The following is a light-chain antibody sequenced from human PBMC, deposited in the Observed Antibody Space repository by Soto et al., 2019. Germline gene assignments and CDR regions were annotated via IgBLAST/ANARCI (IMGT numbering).Light chain of an antibody. J-gene: IGKJ1*01. CDR2: EAS. Sequence: EIVLTQSPATLSLSPGERATLSCRASQSVSSSLVWYQQKVGQAPRLLIYEASNRATGIPARFSGSGSGTDFSLTISRLEAEDFAVYYCQQYGSSPRTFGQGTKVDIK. CDR3: QQYGSSPRT. CDR1: QSVSSS. V-gene: IGKV3-20*01.